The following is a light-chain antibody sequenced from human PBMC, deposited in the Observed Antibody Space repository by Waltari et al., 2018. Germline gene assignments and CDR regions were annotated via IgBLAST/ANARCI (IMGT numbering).Light chain of an antibody. CDR2: DAS. Sequence: EIVLTQSPGTLSLSPGERATLSCRASQSVSRSLAGYQQKPGQAPRLIIYDASTRATGIPDRFSGSGSGTDFSLTISRLEPEDFAVYYCQKYVSLPATFGQGTKVEIK. J-gene: IGKJ1*01. CDR1: QSVSRS. V-gene: IGKV3-20*01. CDR3: QKYVSLPAT.